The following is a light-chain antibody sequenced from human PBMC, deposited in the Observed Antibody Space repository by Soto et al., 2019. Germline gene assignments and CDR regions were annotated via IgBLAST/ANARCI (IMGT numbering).Light chain of an antibody. Sequence: QSALTQPASVSGSPGQSITISCTGTISDVGDYNYVSWYQQHPGKAPKLMIYDVSNRPSGVSNRFSGSKSGNTASLTISGVQAEDEADYYCSSYTSSSTLGVFGGGTKLTVL. J-gene: IGLJ2*01. CDR2: DVS. V-gene: IGLV2-14*01. CDR1: ISDVGDYNY. CDR3: SSYTSSSTLGV.